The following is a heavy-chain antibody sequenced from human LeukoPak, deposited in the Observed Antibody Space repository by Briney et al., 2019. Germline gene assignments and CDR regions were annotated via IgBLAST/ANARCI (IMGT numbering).Heavy chain of an antibody. J-gene: IGHJ4*02. CDR3: ARRWHGSGSFYPVDY. D-gene: IGHD3-10*01. V-gene: IGHV4-34*01. CDR2: INHSGST. CDR1: GGSFSGYY. Sequence: SETLSLTCAVYGGSFSGYYWSWIRQPPGKGLEWIGEINHSGSTNYNPSLKSRVTISVDTSKNQFSLKLSSVTAADTAVYYCARRWHGSGSFYPVDYWGQGTLVTVSS.